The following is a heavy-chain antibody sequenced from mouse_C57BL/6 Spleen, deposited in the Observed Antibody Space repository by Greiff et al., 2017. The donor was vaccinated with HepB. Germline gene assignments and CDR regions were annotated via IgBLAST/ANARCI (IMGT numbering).Heavy chain of an antibody. Sequence: VQLQQPGAELVKPGASVKMSCKASGYTFTSYWITWVKQRPGQGLEWIGDIYPGSGSTNYNEKFKSKATLTVDTSSSTAYMQLSSLTSEDSAVYYCARGRGNYVWYFDVWGTGTTVTVSS. J-gene: IGHJ1*03. D-gene: IGHD2-1*01. V-gene: IGHV1-55*01. CDR1: GYTFTSYW. CDR3: ARGRGNYVWYFDV. CDR2: IYPGSGST.